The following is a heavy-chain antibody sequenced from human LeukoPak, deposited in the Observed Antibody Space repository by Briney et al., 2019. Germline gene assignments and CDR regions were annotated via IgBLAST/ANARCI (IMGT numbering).Heavy chain of an antibody. CDR2: ISYDGSNK. V-gene: IGHV3-30-3*01. D-gene: IGHD6-13*01. CDR3: ARAYSSLIGQAFDI. J-gene: IGHJ3*02. CDR1: GFTFSSYA. Sequence: PGRSLRLSCAASGFTFSSYAMHWVRQAPGKGLEWVAVISYDGSNKYYADSVKGRFTISRDNSKNTLYLQMNSLRAEDTAVYYCARAYSSLIGQAFDIWGQGTMVTVSS.